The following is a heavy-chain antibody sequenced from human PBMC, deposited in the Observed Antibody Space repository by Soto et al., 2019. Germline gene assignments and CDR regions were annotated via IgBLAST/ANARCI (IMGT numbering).Heavy chain of an antibody. J-gene: IGHJ4*02. D-gene: IGHD3-22*01. CDR2: VYRDGSA. CDR3: ARLIYDSRLNYLYFDS. V-gene: IGHV4-4*02. Sequence: KSSETLSLTCDVSGVSISSGNWWSWVRQPPGKELEWIGEVYRDGSANYHPSLERRVTISVDTSKNQFSLRLSSVTAADTAIYYCARLIYDSRLNYLYFDSWGQGMLVTVSS. CDR1: GVSISSGNW.